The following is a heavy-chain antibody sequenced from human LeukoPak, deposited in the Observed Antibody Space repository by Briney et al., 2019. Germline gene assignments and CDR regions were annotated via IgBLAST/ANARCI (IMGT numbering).Heavy chain of an antibody. CDR3: ARDGSGYYDSSGYYYVS. D-gene: IGHD3-22*01. CDR1: GFTFSSYG. J-gene: IGHJ4*02. V-gene: IGHV3-33*01. CDR2: IWYDGSNK. Sequence: PGRSLRLSCAASGFTFSSYGMHWVRQAPGKGLEWVAVIWYDGSNKYYADSVKGRFTISRDNSKNTLYLQMNSLRAEDTAVYYCARDGSGYYDSSGYYYVSWGQGTLVTVSS.